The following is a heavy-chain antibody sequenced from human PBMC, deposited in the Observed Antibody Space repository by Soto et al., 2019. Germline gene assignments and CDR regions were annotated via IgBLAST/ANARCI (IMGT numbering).Heavy chain of an antibody. CDR2: IIPILGIA. J-gene: IGHJ6*03. CDR3: ARGDCSGGSCYYYYYYYYMDV. D-gene: IGHD2-15*01. Sequence: SVKVSCKASGGTFSSYTISWVRQAPGQGLEWMGRIIPILGIANYAQKFQGRVTITADKSTSTAYMELSSLRSEDTAVYYCARGDCSGGSCYYYYYYYYMDVWGKGTTVTVS. CDR1: GGTFSSYT. V-gene: IGHV1-69*02.